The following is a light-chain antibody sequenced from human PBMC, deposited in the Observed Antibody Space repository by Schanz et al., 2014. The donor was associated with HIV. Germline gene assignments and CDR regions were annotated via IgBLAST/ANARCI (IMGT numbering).Light chain of an antibody. Sequence: DIQMTQSPSSLSASVGDSVTITCRASQSVSDWLAWYQQKPGKAPKLLIYAASSLQSGVPSRFSGSGSGTEFTLTISSLQSEDFAVYYCQQYNTWPRTFGQGTKVELK. CDR3: QQYNTWPRT. J-gene: IGKJ1*01. CDR2: AAS. CDR1: QSVSDW. V-gene: IGKV1D-16*01.